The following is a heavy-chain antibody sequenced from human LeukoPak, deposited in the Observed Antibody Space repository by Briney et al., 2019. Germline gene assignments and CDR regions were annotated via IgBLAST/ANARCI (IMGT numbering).Heavy chain of an antibody. J-gene: IGHJ5*02. CDR3: ARSHRIAVAGMGWFDP. CDR2: INPKGGGT. D-gene: IGHD6-19*01. CDR1: GYTFSDYY. V-gene: IGHV1-2*06. Sequence: ASVKVSCKASGYTFSDYYIHWVRQAPGLGLEWMGRINPKGGGTYYAQNFQGRVTMTRATNISTVSMELSGLGSDDTAVYYCARSHRIAVAGMGWFDPWGQGTLVTVSS.